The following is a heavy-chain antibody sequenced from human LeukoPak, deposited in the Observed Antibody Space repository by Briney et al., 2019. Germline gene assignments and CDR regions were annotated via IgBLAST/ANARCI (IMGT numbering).Heavy chain of an antibody. CDR2: INWNSGSV. Sequence: GGFLRLSCVASGFTFHDHAMHWVRQAPGRGLEWVSGINWNSGSVGYADSVKGRFTISRDNAKNSLYLQLNSLRVEDTALYYCAKESRPYYKVLDYWGQGTVVTVSS. D-gene: IGHD3-22*01. V-gene: IGHV3-9*01. CDR1: GFTFHDHA. CDR3: AKESRPYYKVLDY. J-gene: IGHJ4*02.